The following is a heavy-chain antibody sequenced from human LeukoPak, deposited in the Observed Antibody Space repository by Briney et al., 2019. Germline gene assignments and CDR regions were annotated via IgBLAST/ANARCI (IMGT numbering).Heavy chain of an antibody. CDR3: ARDRPLWN. CDR1: ELINTHYW. CDR2: IKLDENTA. D-gene: IGHD3-3*01. V-gene: IGHV3-74*01. J-gene: IGHJ4*02. Sequence: GGSLRLSCAASELINTHYWMHWVRQVPGKGLVWVSRIKLDENTAYYADFVKGRFTISRDNAKSTIYLQMNSLRVEDSAVYYCARDRPLWNWGQGTLVTVSP.